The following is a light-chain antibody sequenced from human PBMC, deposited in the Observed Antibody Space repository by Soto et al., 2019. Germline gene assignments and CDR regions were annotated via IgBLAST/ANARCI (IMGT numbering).Light chain of an antibody. J-gene: IGKJ5*01. CDR1: HSVSSN. Sequence: IVMAQYPATLSVSPGERATLSCMASHSVSSNLAWYQQKPGQAPRLLIYGASTRATGIPARFSGSGSGTEFTLTISSLQSEDFAVYYCQQYTNWPPITFGQGTRLEIK. V-gene: IGKV3-15*01. CDR2: GAS. CDR3: QQYTNWPPIT.